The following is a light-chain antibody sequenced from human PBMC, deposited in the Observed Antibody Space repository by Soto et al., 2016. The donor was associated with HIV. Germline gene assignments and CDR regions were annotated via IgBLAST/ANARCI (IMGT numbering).Light chain of an antibody. Sequence: DIQMTQSPSSLSASVGDRVTITCRAIQSISNYLNWYQQKPGKAPKLLIYAASSLQSGVPSRFSGSGSGTDFTLTISSLQPEDFATYYCQQSYSTLMFTFGQGTKLEIK. J-gene: IGKJ2*01. CDR2: AAS. CDR3: QQSYSTLMFT. CDR1: QSISNY. V-gene: IGKV1-39*01.